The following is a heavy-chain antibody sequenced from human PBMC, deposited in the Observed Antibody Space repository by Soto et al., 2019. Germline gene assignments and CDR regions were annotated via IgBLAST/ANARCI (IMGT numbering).Heavy chain of an antibody. CDR2: ISYDGSNK. Sequence: GGSLRLSCAASGFTFSSYAMHWVRQAPGKGLEWVAVISYDGSNKYYADSVKGRFTISRDNSKNTLYLQMNSLRAEDTAVYYCARASGWYAEAQELDYWGQGTLVTVSS. J-gene: IGHJ4*02. D-gene: IGHD6-19*01. CDR3: ARASGWYAEAQELDY. CDR1: GFTFSSYA. V-gene: IGHV3-30-3*01.